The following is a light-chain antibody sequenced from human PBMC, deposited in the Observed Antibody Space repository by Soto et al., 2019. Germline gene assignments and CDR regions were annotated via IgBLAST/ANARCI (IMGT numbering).Light chain of an antibody. Sequence: QSVLTQPPSVSAAPGQKVTISCSGSSSNIGNNYVWWYQQLPGTAPKLLIYDSNKRPSGIPDRFSGSKSGTSATLGITGLQTGDEADYYCGTWDDSLSAVVFGGGTKVTVL. CDR2: DSN. CDR3: GTWDDSLSAVV. V-gene: IGLV1-51*01. CDR1: SSNIGNNY. J-gene: IGLJ2*01.